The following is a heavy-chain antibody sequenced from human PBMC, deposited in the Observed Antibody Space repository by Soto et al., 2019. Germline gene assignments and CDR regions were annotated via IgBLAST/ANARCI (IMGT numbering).Heavy chain of an antibody. V-gene: IGHV1-58*01. D-gene: IGHD6-13*01. J-gene: IGHJ4*02. CDR3: AIKMPGIYYFDS. CDR1: QFNLDTFRTSV. CDR2: VVVGSGLT. Sequence: GASVKVSCKASQFNLDTFRTSVVQWVRQARGQGLEWVGWVVVGSGLTNYAQQFQGKVTITWDMSTSTAYMELSSLRSEDTAVYYCAIKMPGIYYFDSWGQGTLVTVSS.